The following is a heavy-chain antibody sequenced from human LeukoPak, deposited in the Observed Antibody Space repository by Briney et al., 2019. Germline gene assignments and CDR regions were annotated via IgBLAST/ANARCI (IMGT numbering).Heavy chain of an antibody. Sequence: GGSLRLSCTASGFTFGRHGMHWVRQAPGKGLEWVAVIWYDGGKNHYADSVKGRLTISRDNSKNTLYLQMNSLRAEDTAVYYCARVGTNLLTPYGMDVWGQGTTVTVSS. D-gene: IGHD3-9*01. CDR1: GFTFGRHG. V-gene: IGHV3-33*01. CDR3: ARVGTNLLTPYGMDV. CDR2: IWYDGGKN. J-gene: IGHJ6*02.